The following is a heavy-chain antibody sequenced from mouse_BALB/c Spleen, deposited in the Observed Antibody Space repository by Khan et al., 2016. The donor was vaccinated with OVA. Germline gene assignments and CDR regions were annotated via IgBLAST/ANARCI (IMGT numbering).Heavy chain of an antibody. Sequence: EVMLVESGGDLVEPGGSLKLSCAASGFTFSTYGMSWVRQTPDKRLEWVATISTGGHYTYYPDSVRGRFTISRDNAKNTLYLKMTSLKSEDTAMFYCARLAYYYDSEGFAYWGQGTLVTVSA. CDR2: ISTGGHYT. D-gene: IGHD1-1*01. V-gene: IGHV5-6*01. CDR3: ARLAYYYDSEGFAY. J-gene: IGHJ3*01. CDR1: GFTFSTYG.